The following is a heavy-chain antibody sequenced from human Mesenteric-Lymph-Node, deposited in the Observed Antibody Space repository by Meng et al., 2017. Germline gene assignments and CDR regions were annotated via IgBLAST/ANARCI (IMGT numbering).Heavy chain of an antibody. CDR1: GGSFSGYY. V-gene: IGHV4-34*01. Sequence: QVQLQQWGAGLLKTSETLSLTCAVYGGSFSGYYWSWIRQPPGKGLEWIGEINHSGSTNYNPSLKSRVTISVDTSKNQFSLKLSSVTAADTAVYYCARGFLSFVRVFDYWGQGTLVTVSS. CDR2: INHSGST. CDR3: ARGFLSFVRVFDY. J-gene: IGHJ4*02. D-gene: IGHD2/OR15-2a*01.